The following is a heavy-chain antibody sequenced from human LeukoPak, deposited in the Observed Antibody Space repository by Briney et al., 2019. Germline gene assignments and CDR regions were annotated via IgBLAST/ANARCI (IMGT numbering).Heavy chain of an antibody. D-gene: IGHD6-19*01. CDR2: IYDTDST. V-gene: IGHV4-59*11. CDR3: ARFAIALANFDS. J-gene: IGHJ4*02. Sequence: SETLSLTCSVSGGSISRHYWAWIRQPPGKGLEWIGYIYDTDSTNFNPSLKSRVIVSADASKNQFSLKMTSVTAADTAVYYCARFAIALANFDSWGRGALVTVSS. CDR1: GGSISRHY.